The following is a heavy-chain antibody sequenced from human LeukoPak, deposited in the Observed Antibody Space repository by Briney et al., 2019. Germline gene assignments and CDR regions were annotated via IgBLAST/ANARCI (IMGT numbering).Heavy chain of an antibody. CDR2: ISSSGSII. J-gene: IGHJ1*01. CDR3: AAAPNYFDSSGQIVYFQY. D-gene: IGHD3-22*01. Sequence: GGSLRLSCAASGFTFSDYYMSWIRQAPGKGLEWVSFISSSGSIIYYADSVKGRFTISRDNAKNSLYLQMNSLRAEDTAVYYCAAAPNYFDSSGQIVYFQYWGQGTLVTVSS. CDR1: GFTFSDYY. V-gene: IGHV3-11*01.